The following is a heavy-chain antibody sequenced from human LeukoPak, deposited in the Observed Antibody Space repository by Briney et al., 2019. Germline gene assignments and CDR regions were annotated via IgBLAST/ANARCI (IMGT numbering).Heavy chain of an antibody. CDR1: GFTFSDYY. J-gene: IGHJ4*02. Sequence: GGSLRLSCAASGFTFSDYYMSWIRQAPGQELEWVSYISSSRSTIYYADSVKGRFTISRDNAKNSLYLQMNSLRAEDTAVYYCARDHDYGDFGYWGQGTLVTVSS. D-gene: IGHD4-17*01. V-gene: IGHV3-11*01. CDR2: ISSSRSTI. CDR3: ARDHDYGDFGY.